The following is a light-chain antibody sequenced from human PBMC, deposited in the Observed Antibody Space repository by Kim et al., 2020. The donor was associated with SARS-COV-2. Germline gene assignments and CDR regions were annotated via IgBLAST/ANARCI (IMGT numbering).Light chain of an antibody. CDR1: ALPKQY. V-gene: IGLV3-25*03. CDR3: QSADITGTFYV. Sequence: SYELTQPPSVSVFPGQTARITCSGDALPKQYAYWYQHKPGQAPLQVIYKDTERPSGIPERFSGSSSGTTVTLTITAAQTEDEADYYCQSADITGTFYVFGTGTKVTVL. J-gene: IGLJ1*01. CDR2: KDT.